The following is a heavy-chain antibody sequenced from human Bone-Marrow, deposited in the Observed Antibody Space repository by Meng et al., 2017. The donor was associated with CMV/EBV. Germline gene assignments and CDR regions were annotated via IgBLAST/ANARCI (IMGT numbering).Heavy chain of an antibody. CDR1: GFTFSSYS. CDR3: ARDPSGEYYFDY. CDR2: ISYDGSNK. D-gene: IGHD6-19*01. Sequence: GESLKISCAASGFTFSSYSMNWVRQAPGKGLEWVAVISYDGSNKYYADSVKGRFTISRDNSKNTLYLQMNSLRAEDTAVYYCARDPSGEYYFDYCGQGTLVTVFS. J-gene: IGHJ4*02. V-gene: IGHV3-30*03.